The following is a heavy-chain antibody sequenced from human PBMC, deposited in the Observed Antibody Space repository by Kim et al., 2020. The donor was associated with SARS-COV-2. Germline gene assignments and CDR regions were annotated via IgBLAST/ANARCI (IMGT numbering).Heavy chain of an antibody. CDR3: GRIDRHGGNFDY. CDR1: GYSISRSSY. V-gene: IGHV4-28*01. J-gene: IGHJ4*02. Sequence: SETLSLTCAVSGYSISRSSYWCWTRQPPGKGLEWIGYIYYSGSTYYNPSLKSRVTMSVDTSKNQFSLKLSSVTAVDTAVYYCGRIDRHGGNFDYWGQGTLVTVSS. CDR2: IYYSGST. D-gene: IGHD4-17*01.